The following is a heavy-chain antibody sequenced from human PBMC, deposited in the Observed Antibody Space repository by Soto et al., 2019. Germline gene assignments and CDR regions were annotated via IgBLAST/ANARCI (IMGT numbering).Heavy chain of an antibody. D-gene: IGHD2-21*01. V-gene: IGHV1-18*01. CDR2: INPYNGNT. J-gene: IGHJ5*02. Sequence: ASVKVSCKASGYTFTSYGISWARQAPGQGLEWMGWINPYNGNTKYAQKLQGRVTMTTDTSTSTVHMEVRSLRSDDTAVYYCARRAVVAVTGSLDNWLDPWGQGILVTVSS. CDR1: GYTFTSYG. CDR3: ARRAVVAVTGSLDNWLDP.